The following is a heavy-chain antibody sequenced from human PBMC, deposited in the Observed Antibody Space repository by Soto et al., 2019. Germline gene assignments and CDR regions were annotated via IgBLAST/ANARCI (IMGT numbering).Heavy chain of an antibody. J-gene: IGHJ4*02. V-gene: IGHV4-34*01. D-gene: IGHD2-8*01. CDR1: GGALSGYY. Sequence: SETLFLPRAVYGGALSGYYWSWVRQPPGKGLEWIGEINHSGSTNYNPSLKSRVTISVDTSKNQFSLKLSSVTAADTAVYYCARGRNASVCYFDYWGQGTLVTVSS. CDR2: INHSGST. CDR3: ARGRNASVCYFDY.